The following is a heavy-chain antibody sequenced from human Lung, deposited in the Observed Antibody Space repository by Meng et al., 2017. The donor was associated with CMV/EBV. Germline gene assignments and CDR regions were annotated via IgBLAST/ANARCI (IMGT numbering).Heavy chain of an antibody. CDR3: ARGGKMDY. CDR1: GYTFTGYY. V-gene: IGHV1-2*02. D-gene: IGHD4-23*01. J-gene: IGHJ4*02. Sequence: KGSCKASGYTFTGYYIHGGRQATGQGLEWMGWINPNSGGTNSAQKFQGKVTMTKDSAIGTAYMELNRVRYDDAAVYYCARGGKMDYWGQGTLVTVSS. CDR2: INPNSGGT.